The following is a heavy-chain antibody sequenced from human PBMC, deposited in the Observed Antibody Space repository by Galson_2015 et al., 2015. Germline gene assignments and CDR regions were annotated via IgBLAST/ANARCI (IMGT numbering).Heavy chain of an antibody. J-gene: IGHJ6*02. Sequence: SLRLSCAASGFTVSSNYMSWVRQAPGKGLEWVSVIYSGGSTYYADSVKGRFTISRDNSKNTLYLQMNSLRAEDTAVYYCARIDRRINYYYYYYGMDVWGQGTTVTVSS. CDR1: GFTVSSNY. CDR2: IYSGGST. CDR3: ARIDRRINYYYYYYGMDV. V-gene: IGHV3-53*01. D-gene: IGHD2-15*01.